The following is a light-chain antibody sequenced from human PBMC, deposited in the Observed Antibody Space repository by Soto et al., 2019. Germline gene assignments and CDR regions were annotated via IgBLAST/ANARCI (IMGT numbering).Light chain of an antibody. J-gene: IGLJ1*01. CDR2: DVS. CDR3: QSYDSRLSGSV. V-gene: IGLV2-11*01. CDR1: SSDVGGYKY. Sequence: QSALTQPRSVSGSPGQPVTISCTGTSSDVGGYKYVSWYQRHPGEAPKLMIYDVSERPSGVPDRFSGSKSGNTASLTISGLQAEDEADYYCQSYDSRLSGSVFGTGTKVTVL.